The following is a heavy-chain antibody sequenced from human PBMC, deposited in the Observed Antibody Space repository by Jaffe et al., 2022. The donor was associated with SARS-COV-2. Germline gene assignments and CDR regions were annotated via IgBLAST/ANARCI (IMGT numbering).Heavy chain of an antibody. CDR1: GFTFTNYW. V-gene: IGHV3-7*01. CDR2: IKQDGSEK. CDR3: ARALSTSQYSPLTY. D-gene: IGHD2-2*01. Sequence: EVQLVESGGGLVQPGGSLRLSCAASGFTFTNYWMTWVRQAPGKGLEWVANIKQDGSEKYYVDSVKGRFTISRDNAKRSLYLQMDSLRAEDTAVFYCARALSTSQYSPLTYWGQGILVTVSS. J-gene: IGHJ4*02.